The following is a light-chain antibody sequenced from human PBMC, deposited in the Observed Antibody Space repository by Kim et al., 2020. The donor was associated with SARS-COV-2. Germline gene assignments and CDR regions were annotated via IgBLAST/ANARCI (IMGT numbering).Light chain of an antibody. Sequence: QSVVTQTPSTSGTPGQRVTISCSGSSSNIGSNTVNWYQQLPGTAPKLLIYSNNQRPSGVPDRFSGSKSGTSASLAISGLQSEDEADYYCAAWDDSLNAVVFGGGTQLTVL. J-gene: IGLJ2*01. CDR3: AAWDDSLNAVV. V-gene: IGLV1-44*01. CDR2: SNN. CDR1: SSNIGSNT.